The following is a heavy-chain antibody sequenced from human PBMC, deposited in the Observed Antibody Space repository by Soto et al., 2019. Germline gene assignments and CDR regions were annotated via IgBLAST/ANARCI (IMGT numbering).Heavy chain of an antibody. CDR1: GGSISSGCYS. J-gene: IGHJ4*02. D-gene: IGHD6-13*01. V-gene: IGHV4-30-2*01. CDR3: ARVADRSSWYPYFDY. Sequence: PSETLSLTCAVSGGSISSGCYSWSWIRQPPGKGPEWIGYIYHSGSTYYNPSLKSRVTISVDRSKNQFSLKLSSVTAADTDVYSCARVADRSSWYPYFDYCGQRKLFTLSS. CDR2: IYHSGST.